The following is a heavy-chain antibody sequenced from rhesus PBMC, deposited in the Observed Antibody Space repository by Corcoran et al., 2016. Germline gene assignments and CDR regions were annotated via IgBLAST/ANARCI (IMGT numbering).Heavy chain of an antibody. J-gene: IGHJ4*01. Sequence: QVQLQESGPGLVKPSETLSLTCTVSGGSISGYYWSWIRQPPGKGLEWIGNIDEKRAGTTYTPSRKSRVTISKDTSRNQFSLKLSSVTAADTAMYYCAREGYYSGSYRTRNFDSWGQGVLVTVSS. V-gene: IGHV4-81*01. CDR1: GGSISGYY. CDR2: IDEKRAGT. CDR3: AREGYYSGSYRTRNFDS. D-gene: IGHD3-16*01.